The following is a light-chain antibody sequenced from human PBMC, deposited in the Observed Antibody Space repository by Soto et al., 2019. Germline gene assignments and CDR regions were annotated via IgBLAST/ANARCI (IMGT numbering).Light chain of an antibody. Sequence: DIVMTQTPLTLPVTPGEPASISCRSSQSLLDSDDGNTYLDWYLQKPGQSPQLLIYMISYRASGVPDRFSGSGSGTDFTLKISRVESEDVGVYYCMQRIEFPLTFGGGTKVDIK. J-gene: IGKJ4*01. CDR1: QSLLDSDDGNTY. CDR2: MIS. CDR3: MQRIEFPLT. V-gene: IGKV2-40*01.